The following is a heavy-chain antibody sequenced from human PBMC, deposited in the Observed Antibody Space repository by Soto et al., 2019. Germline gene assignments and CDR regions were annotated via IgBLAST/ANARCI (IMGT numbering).Heavy chain of an antibody. CDR1: GGTFNTFA. V-gene: IGHV1-69*06. CDR2: IVPILGPA. CDR3: ARADKSYFDS. Sequence: QVQLVQSGAEVKKPGSSVNVSCKASGGTFNTFAISWVRQAPGQGLEYLGGIVPILGPAFYAQRFQGRVTITADKSTNTAYLELTSLSSEDTAVYYCARADKSYFDSWGQGTQVTVSS. J-gene: IGHJ4*02.